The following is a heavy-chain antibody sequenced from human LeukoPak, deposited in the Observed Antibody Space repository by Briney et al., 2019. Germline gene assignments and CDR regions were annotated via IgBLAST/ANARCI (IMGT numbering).Heavy chain of an antibody. V-gene: IGHV3-48*01. CDR2: ITTRSAT. CDR3: ARVRGAGLHYYYMDV. J-gene: IGHJ6*03. D-gene: IGHD1-26*01. Sequence: GGSLRLSCADSGFTFSSYSMNWVRQAPGKGLEWVSYITTRSATYYTDSVKGRFTISRDNAKDSVYLQMNSLRADDTAVYYCARVRGAGLHYYYMDVWGKGTTVTVSS. CDR1: GFTFSSYS.